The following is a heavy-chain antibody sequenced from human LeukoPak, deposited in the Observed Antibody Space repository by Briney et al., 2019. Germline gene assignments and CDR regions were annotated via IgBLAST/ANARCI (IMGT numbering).Heavy chain of an antibody. CDR3: ARRSGSYWD. J-gene: IGHJ4*02. D-gene: IGHD1-26*01. V-gene: IGHV3-48*02. CDR2: ISSGSSTI. CDR1: GFTFDDYA. Sequence: PGGSLRLSCAASGFTFDDYAMHWVRQAPGKGLEWVSYISSGSSTIYYADSVKGRFTISRDNAKNSLYLQMNSLRDEDTAVYYCARRSGSYWDWGQGTLVTVSS.